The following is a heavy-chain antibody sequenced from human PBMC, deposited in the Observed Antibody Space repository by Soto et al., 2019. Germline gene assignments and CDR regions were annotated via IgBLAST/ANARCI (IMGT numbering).Heavy chain of an antibody. J-gene: IGHJ5*02. Sequence: QVQLQESGPGLVKTSQTLSLTCTVSGGSISSGGYYWSWIRQHPGKGLEWIGYIYYSGSTYYNPSLKSRVTISVDTSKNQFSLKLSSVTAADTAVYYCARYKVVLPAANWFDPWGQGTLVTVSS. CDR1: GGSISSGGYY. CDR3: ARYKVVLPAANWFDP. V-gene: IGHV4-31*03. CDR2: IYYSGST. D-gene: IGHD2-15*01.